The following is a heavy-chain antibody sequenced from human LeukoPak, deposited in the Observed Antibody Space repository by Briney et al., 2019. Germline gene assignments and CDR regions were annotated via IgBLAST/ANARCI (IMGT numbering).Heavy chain of an antibody. V-gene: IGHV3-48*04. J-gene: IGHJ4*02. Sequence: GGSLRLSCAASGFTFSSYNMNWVRQAPGKGLEWVSYISSSSNTMYYADSVKGRFTISRDNAKNSLYLQMNSLRAEDTAVYSCARDQVAGTFDYWGQGTQVTVSS. CDR1: GFTFSSYN. D-gene: IGHD6-19*01. CDR2: ISSSSNTM. CDR3: ARDQVAGTFDY.